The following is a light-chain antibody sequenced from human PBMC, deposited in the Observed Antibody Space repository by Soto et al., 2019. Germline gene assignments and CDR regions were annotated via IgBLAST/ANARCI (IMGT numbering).Light chain of an antibody. V-gene: IGKV3D-20*02. CDR2: GAS. Sequence: EIVVTQSPAALSVSPGERATLSCRASQSVSSNYLAWYQQKPGQAPSLLIYGASPRATGIPDRFSGSGSGTNVTITISSGEPEDDAVDYCQQRSNCSITFGQGTRLEIK. CDR1: QSVSSNY. J-gene: IGKJ5*01. CDR3: QQRSNCSIT.